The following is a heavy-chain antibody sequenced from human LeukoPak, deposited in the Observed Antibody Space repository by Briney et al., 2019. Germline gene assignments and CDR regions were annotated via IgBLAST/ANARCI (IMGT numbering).Heavy chain of an antibody. CDR3: ARGLHDRSWYGAH. CDR2: LPPDGSYQ. Sequence: GGSLRLSCAASGFTFSDYTMQWVRQAPGKGLEWVALLPPDGSYQYYADSLKGRFTISRDNFKNALYLKMNSLRLEDTAVYYCARGLHDRSWYGAHWGQGTLLSVSS. CDR1: GFTFSDYT. V-gene: IGHV3-30*04. D-gene: IGHD6-13*01. J-gene: IGHJ4*02.